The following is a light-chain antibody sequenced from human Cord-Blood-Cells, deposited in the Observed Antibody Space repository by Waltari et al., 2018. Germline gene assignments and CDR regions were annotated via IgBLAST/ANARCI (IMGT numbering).Light chain of an antibody. J-gene: IGLJ2*01. CDR1: VLAKKY. CDR2: KDS. CDR3: YSAAGEV. Sequence: SYELTQPSSVSVSPGQTARITCSGDVLAKKYARWFQQKPGQAPVLVTYKDSERPSGIPERFSGSSSGTTVTLTISGAQVEDEADYYCYSAAGEVFGGGTKLTVL. V-gene: IGLV3-27*01.